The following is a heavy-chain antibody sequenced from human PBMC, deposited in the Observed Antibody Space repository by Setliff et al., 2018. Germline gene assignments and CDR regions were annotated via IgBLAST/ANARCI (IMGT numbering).Heavy chain of an antibody. CDR3: TRHWVDYGSGRPYYYYGMDV. CDR1: GGTFSSYA. D-gene: IGHD3-10*01. J-gene: IGHJ6*02. V-gene: IGHV1-69*10. Sequence: ASVKVSCKASGGTFSSYAISWVRQAPGQGLEWMGGIIPILGIANYAQKFQGRVTITTDESTSTAYMELSSLRSEDTAVYYCTRHWVDYGSGRPYYYYGMDVWGQGTTVTVSS. CDR2: IIPILGIA.